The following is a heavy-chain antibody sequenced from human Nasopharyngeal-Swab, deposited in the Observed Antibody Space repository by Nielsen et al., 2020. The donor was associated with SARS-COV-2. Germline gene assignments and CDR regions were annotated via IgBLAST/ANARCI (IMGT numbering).Heavy chain of an antibody. Sequence: GESLKISCAASGFTFNNYNFNWVRQAPGKGLEWVSSISSSSSYIYYADSAKGRFTISRDNSKNSLYLQINSLRVEDTAMYYCARDTYHFWSGYRYFDSWGQGTLVTVSS. CDR2: ISSSSSYI. J-gene: IGHJ4*02. D-gene: IGHD3-3*01. V-gene: IGHV3-21*01. CDR3: ARDTYHFWSGYRYFDS. CDR1: GFTFNNYN.